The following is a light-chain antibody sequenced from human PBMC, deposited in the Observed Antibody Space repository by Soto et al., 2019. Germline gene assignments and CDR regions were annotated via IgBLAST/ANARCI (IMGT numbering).Light chain of an antibody. V-gene: IGKV3-11*01. CDR3: QQRSNWYT. Sequence: EIVLTQSPATLSLSPGERATLSCRASQSVRSYLAWYQQKPGQAPRLLIFDASNRATGIPDRFSGSGSGTDFTLTISSLEPEDFAVYYCQQRSNWYTFGQGTKLEIK. CDR1: QSVRSY. J-gene: IGKJ2*01. CDR2: DAS.